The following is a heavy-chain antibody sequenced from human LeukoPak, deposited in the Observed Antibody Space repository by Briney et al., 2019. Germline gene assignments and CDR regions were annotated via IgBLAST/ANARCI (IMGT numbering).Heavy chain of an antibody. Sequence: PGGSLRLSCSASGFTISIYWMHWVRQAPGKGLVWVSRINPAGSVTNHADSVRGRFTISRHTATNTLYLEMNSLRAEDTAVYYCSRDFVGAEDYWGQGTLVTVSS. CDR3: SRDFVGAEDY. CDR2: INPAGSVT. D-gene: IGHD3-16*01. CDR1: GFTISIYW. J-gene: IGHJ4*02. V-gene: IGHV3-74*01.